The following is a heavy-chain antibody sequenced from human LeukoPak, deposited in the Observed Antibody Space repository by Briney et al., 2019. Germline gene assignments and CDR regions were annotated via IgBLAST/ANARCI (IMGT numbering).Heavy chain of an antibody. CDR3: ARGGLGYSYGQPFGY. Sequence: PSETLSLTCAVYGVSFSGYYWSWIRQPPGKGLEWIGEINHSGSTNYNPSLKSRVTISVDTSKNQFSLKLSSVTAADTAVYYCARGGLGYSYGQPFGYWGQGTLVTVSS. CDR1: GVSFSGYY. J-gene: IGHJ4*02. D-gene: IGHD5-18*01. V-gene: IGHV4-34*01. CDR2: INHSGST.